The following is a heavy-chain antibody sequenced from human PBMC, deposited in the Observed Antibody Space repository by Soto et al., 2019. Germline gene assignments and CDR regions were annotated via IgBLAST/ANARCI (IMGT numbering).Heavy chain of an antibody. J-gene: IGHJ6*02. CDR1: GFTFISYA. V-gene: IGHV3-23*04. D-gene: IGHD6-6*01. Sequence: EVQLGESGGGLVQPGGSLRLSCAASGFTFISYAMTWVRQAPGKWLEWVAAISAGGGRTFYAESVKGRFTSTRDNSKNTLDLQMNRLSAEDTAVYYCAKYMSSSSSYYGMDVWVHGTTVTASS. CDR2: ISAGGGRT. CDR3: AKYMSSSSSYYGMDV.